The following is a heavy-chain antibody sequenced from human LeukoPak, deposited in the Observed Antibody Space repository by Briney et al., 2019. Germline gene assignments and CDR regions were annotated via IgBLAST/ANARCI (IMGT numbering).Heavy chain of an antibody. D-gene: IGHD2-21*02. Sequence: GGSLRLSCAASGFTFSSYWMHWVRQAPGKGLVWVSRINSDGSSANYADSVKGRFTISRDNSKNTLYLQMNSLRAEDTALYYCAKGTSCGGDCFPLFDYWGQGTLVTVSS. V-gene: IGHV3-74*01. CDR2: INSDGSSA. CDR3: AKGTSCGGDCFPLFDY. J-gene: IGHJ4*02. CDR1: GFTFSSYW.